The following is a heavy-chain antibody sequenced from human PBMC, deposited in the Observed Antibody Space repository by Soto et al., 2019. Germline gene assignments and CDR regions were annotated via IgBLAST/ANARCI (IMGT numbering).Heavy chain of an antibody. J-gene: IGHJ4*02. D-gene: IGHD5-12*01. CDR2: INHSGST. Sequence: SETLSLTCAVYGGSFSGYYWSWIRQPPGKGLEWIGEINHSGSTNCNPSLKSRVTISVDTSKNQFSLKLSSVTAADTAVYYCARDLWLRFSTSPRTPRPYHFDYWGQGTLVTVSS. CDR3: ARDLWLRFSTSPRTPRPYHFDY. V-gene: IGHV4-34*01. CDR1: GGSFSGYY.